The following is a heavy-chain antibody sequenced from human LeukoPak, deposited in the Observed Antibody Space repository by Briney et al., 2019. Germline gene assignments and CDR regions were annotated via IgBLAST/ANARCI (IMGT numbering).Heavy chain of an antibody. CDR3: VNDYCSTTICLDY. D-gene: IGHD2-2*01. CDR2: ISGDGGST. CDR1: GFTFGSHA. V-gene: IGHV3-23*01. Sequence: GGSLRLSCAASGFTFGSHAMNWVRQAPGKGLEWLSAISGDGGSTHYADSVKGRFTISRDNSKNTLFLQMNNLRAEDTAVYYCVNDYCSTTICLDYWGQGTLVTVSS. J-gene: IGHJ4*02.